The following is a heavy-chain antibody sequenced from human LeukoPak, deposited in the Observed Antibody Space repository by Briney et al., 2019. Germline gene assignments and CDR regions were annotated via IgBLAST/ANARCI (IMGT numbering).Heavy chain of an antibody. Sequence: ASVKVSRKASGYTFTDYYMHWVRQAPGQGLEWMGWINPNSGGTNYAQKFQGRVTMTRDTSISTAYMEMSRLRSDDTAMYYCARGDRLVYYYYMDVWGKGTTVTVSS. CDR2: INPNSGGT. J-gene: IGHJ6*03. V-gene: IGHV1-2*02. D-gene: IGHD6-19*01. CDR3: ARGDRLVYYYYMDV. CDR1: GYTFTDYY.